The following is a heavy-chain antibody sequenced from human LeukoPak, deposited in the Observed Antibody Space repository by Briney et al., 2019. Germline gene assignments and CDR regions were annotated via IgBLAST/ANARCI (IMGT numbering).Heavy chain of an antibody. Sequence: SETLSLTCTVSGGSIRGYFWSWIRQPPGKGLEWIGHIYSSGSTTYTPSLQGRVTISLDTFKNQFSLKLSSVTAADTAVYYCARHYDSGSYPLDFWGQGTLVTVSS. J-gene: IGHJ4*02. D-gene: IGHD3-10*01. V-gene: IGHV4-59*08. CDR3: ARHYDSGSYPLDF. CDR1: GGSIRGYF. CDR2: IYSSGST.